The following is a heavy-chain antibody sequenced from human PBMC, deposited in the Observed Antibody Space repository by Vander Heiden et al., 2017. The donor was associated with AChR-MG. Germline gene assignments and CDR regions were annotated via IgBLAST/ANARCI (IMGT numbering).Heavy chain of an antibody. V-gene: IGHV3-74*01. D-gene: IGHD6-19*01. CDR2: IHSNGTRT. J-gene: IGHJ3*02. Sequence: SCAASGFNFSSYWMHWVRQAPGKGLVWVERIHSNGTRTSYADSVKGRFTISRDNAKNTLHVQMESLRAEDTAVYYCARASAVAGTGGFIWGQGTLVTISS. CDR1: GFNFSSYW. CDR3: ARASAVAGTGGFI.